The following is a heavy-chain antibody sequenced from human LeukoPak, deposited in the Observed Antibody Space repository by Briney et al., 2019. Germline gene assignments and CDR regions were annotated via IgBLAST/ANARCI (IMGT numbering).Heavy chain of an antibody. CDR1: GFTFIDYA. J-gene: IGHJ6*02. CDR3: ARSNWEGTYYYGMDV. Sequence: GGSLRLSCAASGFTFIDYAIHWVRQAPGKGLEWVALISYNGKYTYYADSVRGQFTISRDDSKNTVYLQMVSLRGEDTALYFCARSNWEGTYYYGMDVWGLGTPVTVSS. CDR2: ISYNGKYT. V-gene: IGHV3-30*04. D-gene: IGHD1-1*01.